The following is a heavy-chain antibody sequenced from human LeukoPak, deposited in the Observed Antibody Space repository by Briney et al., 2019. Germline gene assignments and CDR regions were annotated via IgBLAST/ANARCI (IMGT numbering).Heavy chain of an antibody. CDR3: ARATSLLKAWFDP. J-gene: IGHJ5*02. Sequence: GGSLRLSCAVSGFTLSSYSMNWVRQAPGKGLEWVSYISGTTSTIYYADSVKGRFTISRDNAKNTLYLQMNSLRVEDTAVYYCARATSLLKAWFDPWGQGTPVTVSS. CDR1: GFTLSSYS. V-gene: IGHV3-48*01. CDR2: ISGTTSTI. D-gene: IGHD2-15*01.